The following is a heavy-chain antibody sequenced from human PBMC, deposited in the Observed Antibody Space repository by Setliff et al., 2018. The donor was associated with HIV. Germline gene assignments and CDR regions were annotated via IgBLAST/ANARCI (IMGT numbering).Heavy chain of an antibody. CDR3: ARDPPGNPWFFDY. Sequence: ASVKVSCKASGYTFSSHGISWVRQAPGQGLEWVGWVSGYNGDTNYAQNLRGRVTVTTDTSTTTAYMELRSLTSDDTAMYYCARDPPGNPWFFDYWGPGTLVTVSS. V-gene: IGHV1-18*01. CDR1: GYTFSSHG. D-gene: IGHD3-22*01. CDR2: VSGYNGDT. J-gene: IGHJ4*02.